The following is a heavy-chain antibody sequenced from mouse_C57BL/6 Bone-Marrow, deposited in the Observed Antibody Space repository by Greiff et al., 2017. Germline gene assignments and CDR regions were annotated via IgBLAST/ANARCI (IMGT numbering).Heavy chain of an antibody. V-gene: IGHV1-85*01. Sequence: LEESGPELVKPGASVKLSCKASGYTFTSYDINWVKQRPGQGLEWIGWIYPRDGSTKYNEKFKGKATLTVDKSSSTANREVHSLTSEDSAVYFCARDYGSSYCYYDVWGTGNTVTVTS. CDR3: ARDYGSSYCYYDV. CDR2: IYPRDGST. J-gene: IGHJ1*03. CDR1: GYTFTSYD. D-gene: IGHD1-1*01.